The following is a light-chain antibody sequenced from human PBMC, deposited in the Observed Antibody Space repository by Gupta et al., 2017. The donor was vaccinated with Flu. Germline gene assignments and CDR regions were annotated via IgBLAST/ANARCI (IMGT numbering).Light chain of an antibody. CDR2: KDN. CDR1: ALPKRY. CDR3: QSADSSSTYCWV. V-gene: IGLV3-25*03. Sequence: QTASITCSGDALPKRYAYWYQPKPATAPPLVRYKDNERPSGFPARFSGSSSGTTVNSITSGVQAEDEADYYCQSADSSSTYCWVFGGGTNLTVL. J-gene: IGLJ3*02.